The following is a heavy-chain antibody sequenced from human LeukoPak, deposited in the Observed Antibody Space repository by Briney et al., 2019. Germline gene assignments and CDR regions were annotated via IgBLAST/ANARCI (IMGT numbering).Heavy chain of an antibody. CDR2: IKQDGSEQ. Sequence: GGSLRLSCAASGFTFTNYWMSWVRQVPGKGLEWVANIKQDGSEQDYMDSMKGRFTISRDNPKNSLVLQMTGLRAEDTAVYFCARESGTYSYGAFDIWGQGTMVTVSS. J-gene: IGHJ3*02. CDR3: ARESGTYSYGAFDI. CDR1: GFTFTNYW. D-gene: IGHD1-26*01. V-gene: IGHV3-7*03.